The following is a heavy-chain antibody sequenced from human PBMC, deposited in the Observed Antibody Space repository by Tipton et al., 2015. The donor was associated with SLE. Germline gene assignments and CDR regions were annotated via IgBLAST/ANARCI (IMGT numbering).Heavy chain of an antibody. J-gene: IGHJ4*02. D-gene: IGHD6-13*01. V-gene: IGHV3-23*01. CDR1: GFTFSSYA. Sequence: SLRLSCAAPGFTFSSYALSLVRQAPGKGLEWVSALSGSGGSTYYADSVKGRFTISRDNSKNTLYLQRNSLRAEDTAVYYCAKDRSSSWFSFDCWGQGTLVTVSS. CDR3: AKDRSSSWFSFDC. CDR2: LSGSGGST.